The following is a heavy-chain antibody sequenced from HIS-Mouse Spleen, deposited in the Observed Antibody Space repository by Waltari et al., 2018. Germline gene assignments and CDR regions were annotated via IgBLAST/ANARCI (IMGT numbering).Heavy chain of an antibody. CDR3: ARKDIVVVPAAMGGAFDI. Sequence: QVQLVESGGGLVKPGGSLRISCAAPGFTFSASYISWIRQAPGKGLEWVSYISSSGITIYYAVSVKGRFTISRDNAKNSLYLQMNSLRAEDTAVYYCARKDIVVVPAAMGGAFDIWGQGTMVTVSS. J-gene: IGHJ3*02. CDR2: ISSSGITI. V-gene: IGHV3-11*01. D-gene: IGHD2-2*01. CDR1: GFTFSASY.